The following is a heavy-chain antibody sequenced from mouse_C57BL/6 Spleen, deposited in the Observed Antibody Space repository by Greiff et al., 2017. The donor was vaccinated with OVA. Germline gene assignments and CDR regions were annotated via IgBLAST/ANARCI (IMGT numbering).Heavy chain of an antibody. Sequence: EVQLKESGPGLVKPSQSLSLTCSVTGYSITSGYYWNWIRQFPGNKLEWMGYISYDGSNNYNPSLKNRISITRDTSKNQFFLKLNSVTTEDTATYYCARKGDYGNYFDYWGQGTTLTVSS. J-gene: IGHJ2*01. CDR3: ARKGDYGNYFDY. D-gene: IGHD2-1*01. CDR1: GYSITSGYY. V-gene: IGHV3-6*01. CDR2: ISYDGSN.